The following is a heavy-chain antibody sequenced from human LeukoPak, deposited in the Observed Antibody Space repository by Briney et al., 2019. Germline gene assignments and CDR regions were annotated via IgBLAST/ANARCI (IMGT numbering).Heavy chain of an antibody. J-gene: IGHJ3*02. CDR3: ARAGLLEAEYADAFDI. CDR1: GYTFTSYD. CDR2: MNPNSGNT. V-gene: IGHV1-8*01. D-gene: IGHD3-22*01. Sequence: GASVKVSCKASGYTFTSYDINWVRQATGQGLEWMGWMNPNSGNTGYAQKFQGRVTMTRNTSISTAYMELSSLRSEDTAVYYCARAGLLEAEYADAFDIWGQGTMVTVSS.